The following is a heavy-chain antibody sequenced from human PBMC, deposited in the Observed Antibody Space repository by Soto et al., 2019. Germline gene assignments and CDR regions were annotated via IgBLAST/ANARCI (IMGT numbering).Heavy chain of an antibody. CDR1: GYSFTSYW. CDR2: IYPGDSDT. V-gene: IGHV5-51*01. Sequence: PGESLKISCKGSGYSFTSYWIGWVRQMPGKGLEWMGIIYPGDSDTRYSPSLQGQVTVSADKSISTAYLQWGSRKASDTAMYYWARHPRGYCSSGSCLTYYMDVWGKGTTATVS. D-gene: IGHD2-15*01. CDR3: ARHPRGYCSSGSCLTYYMDV. J-gene: IGHJ6*03.